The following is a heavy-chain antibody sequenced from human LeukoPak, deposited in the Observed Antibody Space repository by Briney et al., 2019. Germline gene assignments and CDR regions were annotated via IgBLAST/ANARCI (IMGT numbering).Heavy chain of an antibody. Sequence: GGSLRLSCAGSGFTFSTYSMNWVRQAPGKGLEWVSSITDSSSYIYYAGSVKGRFRISRDNAKNSLFLQMNSLRAEDTAVYYCAKDYYGSGSYYFDYWGQGTLVTVSS. J-gene: IGHJ4*02. CDR3: AKDYYGSGSYYFDY. V-gene: IGHV3-21*01. CDR2: ITDSSSYI. CDR1: GFTFSTYS. D-gene: IGHD3-10*01.